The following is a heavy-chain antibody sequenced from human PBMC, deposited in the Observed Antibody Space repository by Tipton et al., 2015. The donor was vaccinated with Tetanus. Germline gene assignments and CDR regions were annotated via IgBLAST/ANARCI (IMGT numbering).Heavy chain of an antibody. D-gene: IGHD2-8*02. Sequence: TLSLTCTVSGGSINSYYWSWIRQHPGKGLEWIGYIYYSGSTFSNPSLKSRLTMSVDTSESQFSLKLRSVTAADTAIYYCARGPGLANYYGLDVWGQGTTVTVSS. CDR1: GGSINSYY. CDR3: ARGPGLANYYGLDV. V-gene: IGHV4-31*03. J-gene: IGHJ6*02. CDR2: IYYSGST.